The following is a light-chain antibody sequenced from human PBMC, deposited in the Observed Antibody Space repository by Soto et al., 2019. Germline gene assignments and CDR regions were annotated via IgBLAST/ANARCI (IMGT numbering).Light chain of an antibody. CDR2: GAS. CDR1: QSVRSSY. CDR3: QQCGSPPQT. V-gene: IGKV3-20*01. J-gene: IGKJ1*01. Sequence: EIVLTQSPGTLSLSPGERATLSCRASQSVRSSYLAWYQQKPGQAPRLLIYGASSRATGIPDRISGSGSGTDFTLTISRLEPEDFAVYYCQQCGSPPQTFGQGTKVDIK.